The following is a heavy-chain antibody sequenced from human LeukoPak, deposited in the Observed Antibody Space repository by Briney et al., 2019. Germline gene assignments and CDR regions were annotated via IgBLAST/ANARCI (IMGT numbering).Heavy chain of an antibody. CDR1: GFTFSSYS. CDR3: ARDGRLGNIWFGEFRWNDAFDI. J-gene: IGHJ3*02. Sequence: GGSLRLSCAASGFTFSSYSMNWVRQAPGKGLEWVSSISSSSSYIYYADSVKGRFTISRDNAKNSLYLQMNSLRAEDTAVYYCARDGRLGNIWFGEFRWNDAFDIWGQGTMVTVSS. D-gene: IGHD3-10*01. V-gene: IGHV3-21*01. CDR2: ISSSSSYI.